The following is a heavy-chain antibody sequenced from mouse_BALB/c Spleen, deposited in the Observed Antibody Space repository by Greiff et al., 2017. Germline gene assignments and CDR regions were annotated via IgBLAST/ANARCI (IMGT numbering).Heavy chain of an antibody. CDR3: ARGYLFAY. CDR1: GYSITSDYA. V-gene: IGHV3-2*02. Sequence: EVQLQESGPGLVKPSQSLSLTCTVTGYSITSDYAWNWIRQFPGNKLEWMGYISYSGSTSYNPSLKSRISITRDTSKNQFFLQLNSVTTEDTATYYCARGYLFAYWGQGTLVTVSA. D-gene: IGHD2-2*01. CDR2: ISYSGST. J-gene: IGHJ3*01.